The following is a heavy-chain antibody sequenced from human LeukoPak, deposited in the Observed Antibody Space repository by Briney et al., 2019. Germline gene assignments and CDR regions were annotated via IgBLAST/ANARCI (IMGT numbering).Heavy chain of an antibody. Sequence: GGSLRLSCAASGFTFSSYGMHWVRQAPGKGLEWVAVIWYDGSNKYYADSVNGRFTISSDTSKTTLYLQMTSMRAEDTAVYYCAKDEVLYDSSGYPDYWGQGTLVTVSS. CDR3: AKDEVLYDSSGYPDY. J-gene: IGHJ4*02. V-gene: IGHV3-33*06. D-gene: IGHD3-22*01. CDR1: GFTFSSYG. CDR2: IWYDGSNK.